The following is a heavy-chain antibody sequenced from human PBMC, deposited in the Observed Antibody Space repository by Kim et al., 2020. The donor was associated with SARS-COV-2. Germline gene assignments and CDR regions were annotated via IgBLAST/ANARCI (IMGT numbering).Heavy chain of an antibody. Sequence: SVKVSCKASGGTFSSYAISWVRQAPGQGLEWMGGIIPIFGTANYAQKFQGRVTITADESTSTDYMELSSLRSEDTAVYYCARGTAYGYVGYYYYYGMDVWGQGTTVTVSS. D-gene: IGHD5-18*01. V-gene: IGHV1-69*13. CDR2: IIPIFGTA. CDR3: ARGTAYGYVGYYYYYGMDV. J-gene: IGHJ6*02. CDR1: GGTFSSYA.